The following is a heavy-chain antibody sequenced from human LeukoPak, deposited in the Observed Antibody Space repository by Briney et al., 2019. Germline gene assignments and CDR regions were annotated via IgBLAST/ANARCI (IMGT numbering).Heavy chain of an antibody. D-gene: IGHD2-15*01. CDR1: GYTFTSYY. CDR3: ARDTRLGYCSGGSCYGY. CDR2: INPSGGST. V-gene: IGHV1-46*01. J-gene: IGHJ4*02. Sequence: ASVKVSCKASGYTFTSYYMHWVRQAPGQGLEWMGIINPSGGSTSYAQKFQGRVTMTRDTSTSTVYMELSSLRSEDTAVYYCARDTRLGYCSGGSCYGYWGQGTLVTVSS.